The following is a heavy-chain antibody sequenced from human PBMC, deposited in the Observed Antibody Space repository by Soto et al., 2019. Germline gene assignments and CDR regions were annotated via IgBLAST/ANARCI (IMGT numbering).Heavy chain of an antibody. Sequence: SVEVSFRASGYTFTSYYMHWVRQAPGQGLEWMGIINPSGGSTSYAQKFQGRVTMTRDTSTSTVYMELSSLRSEDTAVYYCATSPHPAGLWFGELQPRYYFDYWGQGTLVTVSS. V-gene: IGHV1-46*01. D-gene: IGHD3-10*01. CDR1: GYTFTSYY. CDR3: ATSPHPAGLWFGELQPRYYFDY. CDR2: INPSGGST. J-gene: IGHJ4*02.